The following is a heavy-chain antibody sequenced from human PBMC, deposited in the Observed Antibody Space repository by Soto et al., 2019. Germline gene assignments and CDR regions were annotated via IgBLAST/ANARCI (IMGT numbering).Heavy chain of an antibody. CDR2: ISPMFGTA. Sequence: QVQLVQSGTEVKKPGSSVNVSCKASGGTFSTYAVHWVRQAPGQGPEWMGGISPMFGTANYAQKVQGRVTITADKSTSTAYMELSSLRSEDTAVYYCARDSPYDAFDIWGQGTMVTVSS. CDR3: ARDSPYDAFDI. J-gene: IGHJ3*02. V-gene: IGHV1-69*06. CDR1: GGTFSTYA.